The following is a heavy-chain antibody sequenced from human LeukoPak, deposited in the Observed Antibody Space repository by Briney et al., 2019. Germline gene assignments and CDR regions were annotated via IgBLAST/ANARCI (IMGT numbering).Heavy chain of an antibody. D-gene: IGHD5-12*01. J-gene: IGHJ4*02. V-gene: IGHV3-66*01. CDR2: IYSGGST. Sequence: GGSLRLSCAASGFTVSSNYMSWVRQAPGKGLEWVSVIYSGGSTYYADSVKGRFTISRDNSKNTLYLQMNSLRADDTAVYYCARVYSGYAVYFDYWGQGTLVTVSS. CDR3: ARVYSGYAVYFDY. CDR1: GFTVSSNY.